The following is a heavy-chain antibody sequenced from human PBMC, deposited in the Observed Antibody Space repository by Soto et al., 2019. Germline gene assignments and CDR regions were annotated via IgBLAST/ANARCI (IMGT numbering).Heavy chain of an antibody. CDR3: ARDMREGLSGWHGVDY. D-gene: IGHD6-19*01. V-gene: IGHV1-46*01. CDR2: VNPSSGVT. Sequence: QVRLVQSGAEVKKPGASVKVSCKPFGYTFTSYYIHWVRQAPGEGLEWMGIVNPSSGVTGYTQKFQGRVTMTTDTSTSTVYMELSSLRSEDTAVYYCARDMREGLSGWHGVDYWGQGTLVTVSS. J-gene: IGHJ4*02. CDR1: GYTFTSYY.